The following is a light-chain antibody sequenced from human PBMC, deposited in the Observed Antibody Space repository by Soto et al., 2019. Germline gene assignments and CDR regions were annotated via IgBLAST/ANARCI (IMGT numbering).Light chain of an antibody. CDR1: QSISPY. V-gene: IGKV1-39*01. CDR3: QQSYSSPPT. J-gene: IGKJ4*01. Sequence: DIQLTQSPLSLSASVGDRINITCRTSQSISPYLNWYQQKPGEAPQLLMYTASTLQSGVPPRFSGSGSGTDFTLTITSLHPEDLATYYCQQSYSSPPTFAGGTKLEI. CDR2: TAS.